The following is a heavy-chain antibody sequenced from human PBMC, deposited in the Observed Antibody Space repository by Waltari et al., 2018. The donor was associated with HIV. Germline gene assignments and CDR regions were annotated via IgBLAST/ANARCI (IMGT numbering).Heavy chain of an antibody. CDR2: PYYRSKWST. CDR3: ARDSLSFDF. CDR1: GAIVSSNSAA. V-gene: IGHV6-1*01. J-gene: IGHJ4*02. Sequence: VYLVQSGPGLVKSSETITVNCVTSGAIVSSNSAAWNWIRQSPLRGIGWLGRPYYRSKWSTDYAESVRGRITVTPDTDNNQFSIHLTSVTAEDTAVYFCARDSLSFDFWGPGTLIIVSS. D-gene: IGHD3-16*01.